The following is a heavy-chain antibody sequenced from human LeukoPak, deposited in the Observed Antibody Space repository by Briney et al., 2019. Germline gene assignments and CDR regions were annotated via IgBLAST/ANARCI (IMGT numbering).Heavy chain of an antibody. Sequence: ASVKVSCKASGYTFTSYYMHWVRQAPGKGLEWMGGFDPEDGETIYAQKFQGRVTMTEDTSTDTAYMELSSLRSEDTAVYYCATTGILGAFDIWGQGTMVTVSS. CDR2: FDPEDGET. D-gene: IGHD3-16*01. V-gene: IGHV1-24*01. J-gene: IGHJ3*02. CDR3: ATTGILGAFDI. CDR1: GYTFTSYY.